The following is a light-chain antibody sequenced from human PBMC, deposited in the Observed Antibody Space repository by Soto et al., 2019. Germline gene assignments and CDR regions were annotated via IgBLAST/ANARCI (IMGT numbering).Light chain of an antibody. CDR1: QSVSSTY. Sequence: EIVLTQSPGTLSLSPGERATLSCRASQSVSSTYLAWYQQKPGQPPRLLIYAASSRATGIPDRFSGSGSGTDFTLTISRLEPEDFAVYYCQQYGSSPWTFGQGTKVEIK. J-gene: IGKJ1*01. CDR3: QQYGSSPWT. V-gene: IGKV3-20*01. CDR2: AAS.